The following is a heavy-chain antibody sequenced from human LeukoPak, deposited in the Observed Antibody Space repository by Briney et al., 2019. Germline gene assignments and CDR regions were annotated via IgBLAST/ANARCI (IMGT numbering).Heavy chain of an antibody. Sequence: SETLSLTCTVSGGSISGYYWSWIRQPPGKGLEWIGEINHSGSTNYNPSLKSRVTISVDTSKNQFSLKLSSVTAADTAVYYCARPVTKGYCSSTSCYIYYYYYMDVWGKGTTVTVSS. D-gene: IGHD2-2*02. J-gene: IGHJ6*03. V-gene: IGHV4-34*01. CDR3: ARPVTKGYCSSTSCYIYYYYYMDV. CDR2: INHSGST. CDR1: GGSISGYY.